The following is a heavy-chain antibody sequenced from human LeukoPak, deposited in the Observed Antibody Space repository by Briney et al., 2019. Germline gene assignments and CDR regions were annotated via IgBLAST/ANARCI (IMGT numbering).Heavy chain of an antibody. CDR2: IYYSGST. J-gene: IGHJ3*02. CDR3: ARVPGYYDSSGYRDAFDI. V-gene: IGHV4-59*01. Sequence: SETLSLTCTVSGGSISSYYWSWIRQPPGKGLEWIGYIYYSGSTNYNPSLKSRFTISVDTSKNQCSLKLSSVTAADTAVYYCARVPGYYDSSGYRDAFDIWGQGTMVTVSS. CDR1: GGSISSYY. D-gene: IGHD3-22*01.